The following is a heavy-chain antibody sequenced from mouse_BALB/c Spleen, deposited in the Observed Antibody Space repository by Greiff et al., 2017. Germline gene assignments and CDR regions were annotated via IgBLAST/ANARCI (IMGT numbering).Heavy chain of an antibody. J-gene: IGHJ4*01. CDR2: ISSGGSYT. D-gene: IGHD1-1*01. Sequence: EVKLVESGGGLVKPGGSLKLSCAASGFTFSSYAMSWVRQSPEKRLEWVAEISSGGSYTYYPDTVTGRFTISRDNAKNTLYLEMSSLRSEDTAMYYCAKYYYGSSSYAMDYWGQGTSVTVSS. V-gene: IGHV5-9-4*01. CDR3: AKYYYGSSSYAMDY. CDR1: GFTFSSYA.